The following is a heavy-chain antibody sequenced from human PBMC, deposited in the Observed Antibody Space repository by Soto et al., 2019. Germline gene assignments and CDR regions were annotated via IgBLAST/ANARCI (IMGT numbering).Heavy chain of an antibody. CDR1: GYTFSTYA. CDR3: ARGKGMEENYYYYGMDV. V-gene: IGHV1-3*01. CDR2: INGGNGHT. D-gene: IGHD1-1*01. Sequence: ASVKVSCKASGYTFSTYALHWVRQAPGQGLEWMGWINGGNGHTRYSQKFKDRVTISRDTPASTAYMELSGLRSEDTAVYYCARGKGMEENYYYYGMDVWGQGTTVTVSS. J-gene: IGHJ6*02.